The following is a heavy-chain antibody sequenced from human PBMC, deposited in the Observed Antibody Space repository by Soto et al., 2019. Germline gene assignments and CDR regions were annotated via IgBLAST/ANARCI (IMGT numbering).Heavy chain of an antibody. V-gene: IGHV1-18*01. Sequence: QVQLVQSGAEVKKPGASVKVSCKASGYTFTSYGISWVRQAPGQGLEWMGWISAYNGNTNYAQKLQGRVTMTTDTSTSTAYMELRSLRSDDTAVYYCASNYLYYYGSGNTNYYGMDVWGQVTTVTVSS. CDR2: ISAYNGNT. J-gene: IGHJ6*02. CDR3: ASNYLYYYGSGNTNYYGMDV. D-gene: IGHD3-10*01. CDR1: GYTFTSYG.